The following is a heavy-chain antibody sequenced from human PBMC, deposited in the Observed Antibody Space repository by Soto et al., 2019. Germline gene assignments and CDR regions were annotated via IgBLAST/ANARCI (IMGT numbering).Heavy chain of an antibody. Sequence: VASVKVSCKASGYTFTSYGISWVRQAPGQGLEWMGWISAYNGNTNYAQKLQGRVTMTTDTSTSTAYMELRSLRSDDTAVYYCARVKGVVGATSPIDYWGQGTLVTVSS. CDR3: ARVKGVVGATSPIDY. J-gene: IGHJ4*02. CDR1: GYTFTSYG. CDR2: ISAYNGNT. D-gene: IGHD1-26*01. V-gene: IGHV1-18*04.